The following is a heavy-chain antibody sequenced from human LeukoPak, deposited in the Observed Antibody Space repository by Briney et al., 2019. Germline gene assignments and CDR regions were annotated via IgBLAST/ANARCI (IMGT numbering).Heavy chain of an antibody. D-gene: IGHD6-13*01. CDR1: GFTFSTYW. CDR2: IRQDGDTK. CDR3: ARSLPYGTTWYGRSDF. J-gene: IGHJ4*02. V-gene: IGHV3-7*03. Sequence: LPGGSLRLSCSASGFTFSTYWMGCVRQAPGKGLEWVANIRQDGDTKYYVDSVKGRFTISRDNAMNSLYLQMNSLRAEDTAIYYCARSLPYGTTWYGRSDFWGQGTLVTVSS.